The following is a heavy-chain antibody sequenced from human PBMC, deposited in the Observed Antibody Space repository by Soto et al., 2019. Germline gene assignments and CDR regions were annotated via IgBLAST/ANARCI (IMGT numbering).Heavy chain of an antibody. CDR1: GFTFNSYA. J-gene: IGHJ5*02. Sequence: EVQLLESGGGLVQPGGSLRLSCAASGFTFNSYAMSWVRQAPGKGLEWVSAISGSGGGTYYADSVKGRFTISRDNSKNTLYLQMNSLRAEDTALYYCAKDLAPQWLVRADWFDPWGQGTLVTVSS. CDR2: ISGSGGGT. V-gene: IGHV3-23*01. D-gene: IGHD6-19*01. CDR3: AKDLAPQWLVRADWFDP.